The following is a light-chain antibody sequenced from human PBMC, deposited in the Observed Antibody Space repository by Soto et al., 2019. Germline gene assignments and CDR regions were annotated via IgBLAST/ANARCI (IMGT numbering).Light chain of an antibody. CDR1: QSISSW. V-gene: IGKV1-5*03. Sequence: DIQMTQSPSTLSASVGDRVTITCRASQSISSWLAWYQQKPGKAPKLLIYKASSLESGVPSRFSGSGSGTEFTLTSSSLQPDDFATYYCQHYNSYWTCGQGTKVEIK. CDR3: QHYNSYWT. CDR2: KAS. J-gene: IGKJ1*01.